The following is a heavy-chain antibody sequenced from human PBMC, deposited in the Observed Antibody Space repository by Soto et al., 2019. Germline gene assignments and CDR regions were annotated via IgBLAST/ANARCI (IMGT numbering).Heavy chain of an antibody. V-gene: IGHV3-53*01. CDR3: ARGPPFGYCSSTCDYGMDV. CDR2: IYSGGST. CDR1: GFTVSSNY. J-gene: IGHJ6*02. Sequence: GGSLRLSCAASGFTVSSNYMSWVRQAPGKGLEWVSVIYSGGSTYYADSVKGRFTISRDNSKNTLYLQMNSLRAEDTAVYYCARGPPFGYCSSTCDYGMDVWGQGTTVTVSS. D-gene: IGHD2-2*01.